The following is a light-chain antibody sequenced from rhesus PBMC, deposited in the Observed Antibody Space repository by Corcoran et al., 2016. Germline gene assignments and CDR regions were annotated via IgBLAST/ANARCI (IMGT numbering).Light chain of an antibody. CDR2: KES. CDR1: QRISSW. V-gene: IGKV1-22*01. Sequence: DIQMTQSPSSLSASVGDTVTITCRASQRISSWLAWYQQKPGKAPKLLIFKESSLQSGVPSRFSGSGSGTDFTITISSLQPEDCASYYCLQYSRSPWTFGQGTKVEIK. J-gene: IGKJ1*01. CDR3: LQYSRSPWT.